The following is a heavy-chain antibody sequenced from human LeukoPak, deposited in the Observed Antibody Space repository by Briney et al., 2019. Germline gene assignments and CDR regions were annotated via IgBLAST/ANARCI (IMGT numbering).Heavy chain of an antibody. CDR1: GFTFRSYA. CDR3: AKAPVTSCRGAFCYPFDS. V-gene: IGHV3-23*01. D-gene: IGHD2-15*01. J-gene: IGHJ4*02. CDR2: ISGSGSST. Sequence: GGSLRLSCAASGFTFRSYAMNWVRQAPGKGLEWVSVISGSGSSTYYADSVKGRFTISRDNSRNTMYLQMNSLRVEDAAVYYCAKAPVTSCRGAFCYPFDSWGQGTLVTVSS.